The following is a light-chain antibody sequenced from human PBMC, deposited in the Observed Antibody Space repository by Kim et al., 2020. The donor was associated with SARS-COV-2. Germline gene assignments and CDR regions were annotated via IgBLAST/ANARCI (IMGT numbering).Light chain of an antibody. CDR2: AAS. CDR3: QQSYSAPYT. Sequence: DIQMTQSPSSLSASVGDRVTITCRASQTITSYLNWFQQKPGKAPNLLIYAASSLQSGVPSRFSGSGSGTDFTLTISSLQPEDFATYYCQQSYSAPYTVGQGTKLGIK. CDR1: QTITSY. V-gene: IGKV1-39*01. J-gene: IGKJ2*01.